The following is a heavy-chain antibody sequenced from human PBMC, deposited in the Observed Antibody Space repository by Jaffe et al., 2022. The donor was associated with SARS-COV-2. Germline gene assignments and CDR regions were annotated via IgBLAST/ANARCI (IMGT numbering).Heavy chain of an antibody. CDR3: VRPVRRWQGEN. Sequence: EVQLVESGGGLVQPGGSLRLSCAASGFTFNTYWMSWVRQAPGKGPEWVANIKEDGSDTYYVGSVKGRFTISRDNGKNLLYLQLNSLRAEDTAVYYCVRPVRRWQGENWGQGTQVVVSS. V-gene: IGHV3-7*03. CDR2: IKEDGSDT. J-gene: IGHJ4*02. CDR1: GFTFNTYW. D-gene: IGHD2-15*01.